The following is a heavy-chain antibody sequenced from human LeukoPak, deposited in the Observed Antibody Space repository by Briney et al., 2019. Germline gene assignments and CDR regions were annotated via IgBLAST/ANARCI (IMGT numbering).Heavy chain of an antibody. CDR3: ARESGGSYYDY. J-gene: IGHJ4*02. CDR1: GGSIRSYY. Sequence: SETLSLTCTVSGGSIRSYYWSWIRQPPGKGLEWIGCINYSGRTNYNPSLKSGVTISVDTSKNQVSLKLSSVTAADTAVYYCARESGGSYYDYWGQGTRVTVSS. CDR2: INYSGRT. D-gene: IGHD3-16*01. V-gene: IGHV4-59*01.